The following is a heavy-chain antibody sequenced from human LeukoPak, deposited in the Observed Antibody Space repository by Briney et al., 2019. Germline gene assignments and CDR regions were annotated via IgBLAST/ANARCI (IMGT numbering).Heavy chain of an antibody. CDR1: GGSISSYY. CDR2: IYYSGST. CDR3: ARAECYFDY. D-gene: IGHD3-3*01. Sequence: SETLSLTCTVSGGSISSYYWSWIRQPPGKGLEWIGYIYYSGSTNYNPSLKSRVTISVDTSKNQFSLKLSSVTAADTAVYYCARAECYFDYWGQGTLVTVSS. J-gene: IGHJ4*02. V-gene: IGHV4-59*01.